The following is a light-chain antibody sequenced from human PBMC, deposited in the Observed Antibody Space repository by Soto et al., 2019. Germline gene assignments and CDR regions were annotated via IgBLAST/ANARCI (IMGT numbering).Light chain of an antibody. V-gene: IGLV2-23*01. CDR2: EGS. Sequence: QSALTQPASVSGSPGQSITISCTGTSSDVGSYKFVSWYQQHPVKAPKLMIYEGSKRPSGVSNRFSGSKSGNTASLTISGLQAEDEAVYYCCSYAGSSTLVFGGGTKLTVL. J-gene: IGLJ2*01. CDR1: SSDVGSYKF. CDR3: CSYAGSSTLV.